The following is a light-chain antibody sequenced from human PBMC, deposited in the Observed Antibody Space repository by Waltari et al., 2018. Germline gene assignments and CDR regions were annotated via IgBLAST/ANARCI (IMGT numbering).Light chain of an antibody. J-gene: IGKJ4*01. CDR1: LHSNGNNC. V-gene: IGKV2-28*01. Sequence: LHSNGNNCVGCYVKKAVKSPKLLSLLASQRASGVPDRFRGSGSGKDFTLKIRRVEAEDVGVYFCMQGIQSPLTVGGGTRVEIK. CDR3: MQGIQSPLT. CDR2: LAS.